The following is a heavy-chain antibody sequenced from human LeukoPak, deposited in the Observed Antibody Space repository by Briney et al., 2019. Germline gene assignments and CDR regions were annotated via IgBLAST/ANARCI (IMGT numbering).Heavy chain of an antibody. J-gene: IGHJ4*02. V-gene: IGHV4-39*01. Sequence: PSETLSLTCTVSGGSISSTSRYWGWIRQPPGKGLEWIGSIYYSGSTYYNPSLKSRVTISVDTSKNQFSLKLSSMTAADTAVYYCGRHRGYYGSGSKVDYWGQGTLVTVSS. D-gene: IGHD3-10*01. CDR1: GGSISSTSRY. CDR3: GRHRGYYGSGSKVDY. CDR2: IYYSGST.